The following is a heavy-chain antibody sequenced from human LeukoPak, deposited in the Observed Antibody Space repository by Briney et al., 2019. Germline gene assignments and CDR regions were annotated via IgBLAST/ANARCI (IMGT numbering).Heavy chain of an antibody. V-gene: IGHV3-7*01. CDR3: AREGRMVRAFMDV. CDR2: IKQDGSEK. D-gene: IGHD3-10*01. J-gene: IGHJ6*02. Sequence: GGSLRLSCAASGFTFSSYWVSWVRQAPGKGLEWVANIKQDGSEKYYVDSVKGRFTISRDNAKNSLYLQMNSLRAEDTAVYYCAREGRMVRAFMDVWGQGTTVTVSS. CDR1: GFTFSSYW.